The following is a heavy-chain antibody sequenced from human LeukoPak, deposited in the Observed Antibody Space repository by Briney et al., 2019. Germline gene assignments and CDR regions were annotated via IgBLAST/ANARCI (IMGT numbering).Heavy chain of an antibody. CDR1: GGSISSYY. J-gene: IGHJ4*02. CDR2: IYYSGST. D-gene: IGHD5-24*01. CDR3: ARMRGWLQAPLYYFDY. Sequence: SENLSLTCTVSGGSISSYYWSWIRQPPGKGLEWIGYIYYSGSTNYNPSLKSRVTISVDTSKNQFSLKLSSVTAADTAVYYCARMRGWLQAPLYYFDYWGQGTLVTVSS. V-gene: IGHV4-59*01.